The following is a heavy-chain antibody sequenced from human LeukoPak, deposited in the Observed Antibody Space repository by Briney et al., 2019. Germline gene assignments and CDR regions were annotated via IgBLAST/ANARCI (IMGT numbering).Heavy chain of an antibody. D-gene: IGHD3-3*01. Sequence: SVKVSCKASGGTFSIYTISWVRQAPGQGLEWMGRIIPILGIANYAQKFQGRVTITADKSTSTAYMELSSLRSEDTAVYYCARDIYDFWSGYNYYYYMDVWGKGTTVTVSS. CDR2: IIPILGIA. V-gene: IGHV1-69*04. J-gene: IGHJ6*03. CDR3: ARDIYDFWSGYNYYYYMDV. CDR1: GGTFSIYT.